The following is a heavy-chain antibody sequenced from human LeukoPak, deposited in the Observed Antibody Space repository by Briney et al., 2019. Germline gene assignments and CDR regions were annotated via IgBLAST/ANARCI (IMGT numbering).Heavy chain of an antibody. CDR2: IWYDGSNK. CDR3: AKDNGVGAFDY. D-gene: IGHD1-26*01. J-gene: IGHJ4*02. V-gene: IGHV3-33*06. CDR1: GFTFSGYG. Sequence: GRSLRLSCAASGFTFSGYGMHWVRQAPGKGLEWVAVIWYDGSNKYYADSVKGRFTISRDNSKNTLYPQMSSLRAEDTAVYYCAKDNGVGAFDYWGQGTLVTVSS.